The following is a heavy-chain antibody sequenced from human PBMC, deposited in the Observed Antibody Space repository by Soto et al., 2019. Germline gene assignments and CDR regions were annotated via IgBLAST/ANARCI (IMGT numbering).Heavy chain of an antibody. Sequence: QVHLVQSGAEVKKPGASVKVSCQAPGYAFTTYGITWVRQAPGQGLEWMGWISAHNGNTTYAQKLQGRVTVTRDTSTSTAYMELRSLRSDDTAVYYCARGRYGDYWGQGALVTVSS. D-gene: IGHD1-1*01. CDR3: ARGRYGDY. J-gene: IGHJ4*02. V-gene: IGHV1-18*01. CDR2: ISAHNGNT. CDR1: GYAFTTYG.